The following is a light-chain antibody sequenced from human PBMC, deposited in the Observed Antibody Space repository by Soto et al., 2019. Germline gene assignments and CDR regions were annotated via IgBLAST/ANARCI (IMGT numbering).Light chain of an antibody. CDR1: QSVSSNS. CDR3: QQYGSSLIT. Sequence: EIVLTQSPGTLSLSPGERATLSCRASQSVSSNSLAWYHQKPGQPPRLLIYGASNRATGIPDRFSGSGSGTDFTLTISRLEPEDFAMYYCQQYGSSLITFGQGTRLEIK. J-gene: IGKJ5*01. V-gene: IGKV3-20*01. CDR2: GAS.